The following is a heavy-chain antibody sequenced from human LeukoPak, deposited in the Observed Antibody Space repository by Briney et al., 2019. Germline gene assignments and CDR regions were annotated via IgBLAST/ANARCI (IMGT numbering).Heavy chain of an antibody. Sequence: ETLSLTCAVYGGSFSGYYWSWIRQPPGKGLEWIGEINHSGSTNYNPSPKSRVTISVDTSKNQFSLKLSSVTAADTAVYYCARRTGTAMANFDSWGQGTLVTVSS. D-gene: IGHD5-18*01. CDR3: ARRTGTAMANFDS. CDR2: INHSGST. CDR1: GGSFSGYY. J-gene: IGHJ4*02. V-gene: IGHV4-34*01.